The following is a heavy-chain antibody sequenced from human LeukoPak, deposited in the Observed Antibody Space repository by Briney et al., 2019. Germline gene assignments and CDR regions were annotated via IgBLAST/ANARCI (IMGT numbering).Heavy chain of an antibody. CDR1: GGSISSYY. Sequence: SETLSLTCTVSGGSISSYYWSWIRQPPGKGLEWIGYIYYSGSTNYNPSLKSRVTITVDTSKNKFSLKLSPVTAADTAVYYCARVMTYGSGSYSDYWGQGTLVTVSS. V-gene: IGHV4-59*01. J-gene: IGHJ4*02. CDR2: IYYSGST. D-gene: IGHD3-10*01. CDR3: ARVMTYGSGSYSDY.